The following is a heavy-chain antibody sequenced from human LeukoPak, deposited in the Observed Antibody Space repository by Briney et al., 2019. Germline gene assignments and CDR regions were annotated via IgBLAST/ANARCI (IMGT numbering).Heavy chain of an antibody. CDR3: AKDKPPDYYDILTGQSGT. Sequence: GGSLRLSCAASGFTFSSYAMSWVRQAPGKGLEWVSAISGSGGSTYYADSVKGRFTISRDNSKNTLYLRMNSLRAEDTAVYYCAKDKPPDYYDILTGQSGTWGQGTLVTVSS. J-gene: IGHJ5*02. D-gene: IGHD3-9*01. CDR2: ISGSGGST. CDR1: GFTFSSYA. V-gene: IGHV3-23*01.